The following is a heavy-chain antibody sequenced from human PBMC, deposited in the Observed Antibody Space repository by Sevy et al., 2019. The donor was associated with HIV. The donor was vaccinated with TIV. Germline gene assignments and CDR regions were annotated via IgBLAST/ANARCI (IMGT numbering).Heavy chain of an antibody. CDR3: ATHAGIAAAGRVFDY. Sequence: GESLKISCAASGFTFSDHYMEWVRQAPGKRLEWVGRTRNKADSYTTEYAASVKGRFTISRDDSKNSLYLQMNSLKTEDTAVYYCATHAGIAAAGRVFDYSGQGSLVTVSS. CDR2: TRNKADSYTT. CDR1: GFTFSDHY. V-gene: IGHV3-72*01. D-gene: IGHD6-13*01. J-gene: IGHJ4*02.